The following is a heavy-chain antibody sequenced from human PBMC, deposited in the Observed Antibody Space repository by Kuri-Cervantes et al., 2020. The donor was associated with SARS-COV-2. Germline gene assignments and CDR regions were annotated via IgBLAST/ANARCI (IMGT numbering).Heavy chain of an antibody. CDR2: ISHDGSNK. D-gene: IGHD2-2*01. CDR3: ASGYCSSTSCYPPRGGYYYYYGMDV. Sequence: GESLKISCAASGFIFSNYGIHWVRQAPGKGLEWVAVISHDGSNKYYADSVKGRFTISRDNAKNALYLQMNSLRAEDTAVYYCASGYCSSTSCYPPRGGYYYYYGMDVWGQGTTVTVSS. CDR1: GFIFSNYG. J-gene: IGHJ6*02. V-gene: IGHV3-30*03.